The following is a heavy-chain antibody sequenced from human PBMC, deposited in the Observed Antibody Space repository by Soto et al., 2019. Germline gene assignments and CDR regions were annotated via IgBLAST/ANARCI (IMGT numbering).Heavy chain of an antibody. J-gene: IGHJ4*02. CDR1: GYSFSSLG. D-gene: IGHD2-15*01. CDR2: VSVPSGDT. V-gene: IGHV1-18*01. CDR3: ARTCRSGGSCYLEY. Sequence: ASVKVSRKASGYSFSSLGISWVRQAPGQGLEWVGWVSVPSGDTGSAQNFQGRVTVTTDTSTSTAYLEVGSLRSDDTAVYYCARTCRSGGSCYLEYWGEGTLVTVSS.